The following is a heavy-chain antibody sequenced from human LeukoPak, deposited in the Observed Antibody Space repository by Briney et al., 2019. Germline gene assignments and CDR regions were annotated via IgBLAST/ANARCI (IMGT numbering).Heavy chain of an antibody. Sequence: HPGGSLRLSCAASGFTFSSYGMHWVRQAPGKGLEWVAFIRYDGSNKYYADSVKGRFTISRDNSKNTLYLQMNSLRAEDTAVYYCAKCTTDYYYYMDVWGKGTTVTVSS. V-gene: IGHV3-30*02. CDR3: AKCTTDYYYYMDV. CDR2: IRYDGSNK. CDR1: GFTFSSYG. J-gene: IGHJ6*03. D-gene: IGHD1-1*01.